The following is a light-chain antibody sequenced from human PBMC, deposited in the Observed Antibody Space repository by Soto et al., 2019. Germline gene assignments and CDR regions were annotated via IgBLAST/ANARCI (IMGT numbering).Light chain of an antibody. CDR2: DVS. CDR1: SSDVGAYNS. V-gene: IGLV2-14*01. CDR3: SSYTSSSTVV. J-gene: IGLJ3*02. Sequence: QSALTQPASVSGSPGQSITISCTGTSSDVGAYNSVSWYQQHPGKAPKLIIYDVSNRPSGVSYRFSGSKSGNTASLTISGLQAEDEADYYCSSYTSSSTVVFGGGTQVTVL.